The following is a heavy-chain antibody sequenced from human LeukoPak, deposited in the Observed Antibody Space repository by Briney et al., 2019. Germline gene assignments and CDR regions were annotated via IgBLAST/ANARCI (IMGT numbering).Heavy chain of an antibody. D-gene: IGHD3-10*01. CDR3: AKDGGSYSADY. CDR1: GYTFTTYE. V-gene: IGHV1-46*01. J-gene: IGHJ4*02. CDR2: INPSDGDR. Sequence: GASVKVSCKASGYTFTTYEMHWVRQAPGQGLEWVGIINPSDGDRRNAQKFQGRVTMTRDTSTSTVYMELSSLRSEDTAVYYCAKDGGSYSADYWGQGTLVTVSS.